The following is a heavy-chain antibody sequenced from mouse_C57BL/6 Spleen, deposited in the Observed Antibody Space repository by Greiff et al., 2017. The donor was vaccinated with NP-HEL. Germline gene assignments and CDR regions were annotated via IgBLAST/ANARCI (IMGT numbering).Heavy chain of an antibody. CDR1: GYTFTSYW. Sequence: VQLQQPGAELVKPGASVKLSCKASGYTFTSYWMHWVKQRPGQGLEWIGMIHPNSGSTNYNEKFKSKATLTVDKSSSTAYMQLSILTSEDSAVYYCARFDYDDYAMDYWGQGTSVTVSS. J-gene: IGHJ4*01. D-gene: IGHD2-4*01. CDR3: ARFDYDDYAMDY. CDR2: IHPNSGST. V-gene: IGHV1-64*01.